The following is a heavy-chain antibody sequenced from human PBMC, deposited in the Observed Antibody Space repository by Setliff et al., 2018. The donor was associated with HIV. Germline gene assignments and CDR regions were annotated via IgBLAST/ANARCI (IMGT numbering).Heavy chain of an antibody. Sequence: SETLSLTCTVSGYSISSGYYWGWIRQPPGKGLEWIGSIYHSGSTYYNPSLKSRVTISVDTSKNQFSLKLSSVTAADTAVYYCARDSSSSVDYWGQGTLVTISS. V-gene: IGHV4-38-2*02. CDR1: GYSISSGYY. D-gene: IGHD6-6*01. CDR3: ARDSSSSVDY. CDR2: IYHSGST. J-gene: IGHJ4*02.